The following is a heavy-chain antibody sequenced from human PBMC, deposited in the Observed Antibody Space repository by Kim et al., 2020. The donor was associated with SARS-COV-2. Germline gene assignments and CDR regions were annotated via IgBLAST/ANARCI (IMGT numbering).Heavy chain of an antibody. Sequence: GGSLRLSCAASGFTFSSYSMNWVRQAPGKGLEWVSSISSSSSYIYYADSVKGRFTISRDNAKNSLYLQMNSLRAEDTAVYYCARDRPSDLLWFGEPLHYYYYYGMDVWGQGTTVTVSS. V-gene: IGHV3-21*01. CDR2: ISSSSSYI. CDR3: ARDRPSDLLWFGEPLHYYYYYGMDV. J-gene: IGHJ6*02. D-gene: IGHD3-10*01. CDR1: GFTFSSYS.